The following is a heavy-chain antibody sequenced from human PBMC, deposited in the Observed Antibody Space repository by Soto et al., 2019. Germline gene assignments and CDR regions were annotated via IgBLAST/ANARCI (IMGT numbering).Heavy chain of an antibody. CDR3: AKDIGPGARLYCSSTSCYTSDAFDI. J-gene: IGHJ3*02. D-gene: IGHD2-2*02. CDR2: IYSGGTT. Sequence: EVQLVESGGGLIQPGGSLRLSCAASGFTVSSNYMSWVRQPPGKGLEWVSVIYSGGTTHYADSVKGRFTISRDNAKNSLYLQMNSLRAEDTALYYCAKDIGPGARLYCSSTSCYTSDAFDIWGQGTMVTVSS. V-gene: IGHV3-53*01. CDR1: GFTVSSNY.